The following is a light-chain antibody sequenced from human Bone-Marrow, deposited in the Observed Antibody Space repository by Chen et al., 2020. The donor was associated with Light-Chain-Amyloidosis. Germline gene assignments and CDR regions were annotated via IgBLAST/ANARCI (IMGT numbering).Light chain of an antibody. CDR3: QVWDSSSDHSGV. V-gene: IGLV3-21*03. CDR1: NIGSKS. J-gene: IGLJ2*01. CDR2: DDR. Sequence: SYVLTQPPSVSVAPGTTARITCGGNNIGSKSVHWYQQKPGQAPVLVVYDDRDRPSGIPERFSGSNSGNTATLTISRVEAGDEADYYCQVWDSSSDHSGVFGGGTKLTVL.